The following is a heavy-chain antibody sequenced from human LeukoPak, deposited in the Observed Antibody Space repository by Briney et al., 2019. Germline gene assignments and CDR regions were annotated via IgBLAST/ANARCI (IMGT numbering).Heavy chain of an antibody. D-gene: IGHD4-17*01. V-gene: IGHV1-2*02. J-gene: IGHJ4*02. CDR1: GYTFTGYY. CDR2: INPNSGCT. Sequence: ASVKVSCKASGYTFTGYYMHWVRQAPGQGLEGMGWINPNSGCTNYARKFQGRVTMTRDTSISTAYMELSRLRSDDTAVYSCARDLDYGDYYFDYWGQGTLVTVSS. CDR3: ARDLDYGDYYFDY.